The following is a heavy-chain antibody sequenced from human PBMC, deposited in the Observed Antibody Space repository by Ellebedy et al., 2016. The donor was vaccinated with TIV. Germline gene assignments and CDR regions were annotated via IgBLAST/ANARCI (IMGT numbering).Heavy chain of an antibody. Sequence: MPSETLSLTFTVSGGSISSGGYYWSWIRQHPGKGLEWIGYISYSGSTYYNPSLKSRVTISVHTSKKQFSLKLSSVTAADTAVYYCESRYYYGSGSYWQPGFDYWGQGTLVTVSS. J-gene: IGHJ4*02. CDR3: ESRYYYGSGSYWQPGFDY. D-gene: IGHD3-10*01. CDR2: ISYSGST. CDR1: GGSISSGGYY. V-gene: IGHV4-31*03.